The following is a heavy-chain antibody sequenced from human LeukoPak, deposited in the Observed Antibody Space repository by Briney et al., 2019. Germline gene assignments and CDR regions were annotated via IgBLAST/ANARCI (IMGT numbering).Heavy chain of an antibody. J-gene: IGHJ4*02. CDR2: VNPNTGGT. CDR3: VRSSYCSGGICYSGGHY. V-gene: IGHV1-2*02. Sequence: GASVKVSCKASGYTFNAYYMHWVRQAPGQGLEWMGLVNPNTGGTKYAQNFQGRVTMTRDTSTTTAYMELTRLNSDDTAVYFCVRSSYCSGGICYSGGHYWGQGTLVTVSP. CDR1: GYTFNAYY. D-gene: IGHD2-15*01.